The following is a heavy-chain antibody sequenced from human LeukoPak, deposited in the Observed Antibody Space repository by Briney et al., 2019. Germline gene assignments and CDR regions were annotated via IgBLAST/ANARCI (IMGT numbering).Heavy chain of an antibody. Sequence: GGSLRLSCAASGFVFSSYGIHWVREASSKGLEWVSFIRFDGTTQYYADSVKGRFTISRDNSKFTVHLLMTSLRPEDTAVYYCSKESNYDSSGYFNWGQGTLVTVSS. CDR3: SKESNYDSSGYFN. CDR1: GFVFSSYG. CDR2: IRFDGTTQ. J-gene: IGHJ4*02. D-gene: IGHD3-22*01. V-gene: IGHV3-30*02.